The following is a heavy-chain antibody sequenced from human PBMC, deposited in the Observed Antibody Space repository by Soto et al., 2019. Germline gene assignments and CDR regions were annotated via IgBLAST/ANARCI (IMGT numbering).Heavy chain of an antibody. J-gene: IGHJ4*02. CDR2: IQSKTDGGTT. V-gene: IGHV3-15*01. CDR3: ATESPWFDY. CDR1: GFIFSNAW. Sequence: KSGGSLRLSCAGSGFIFSNAWMSWVRQAPGKGLEWVGRIQSKTDGGTTDYAAPVKGRFTISRDDSKNTLYLQMNSLKIEDTAVYYCATESPWFDYWGQGTLVTVSS.